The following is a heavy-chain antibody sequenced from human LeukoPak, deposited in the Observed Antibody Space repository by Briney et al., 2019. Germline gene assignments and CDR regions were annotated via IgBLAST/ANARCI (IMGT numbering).Heavy chain of an antibody. CDR3: ARGGRLRYFDWSPGGRRQFFDY. V-gene: IGHV1-2*02. CDR2: INPNSGGT. Sequence: GASVKVSCKASGYTFTSYYMHWVRQAPGQGLEWMGWINPNSGGTNYAQKFQGRVTMTRDTSISTAYMELSRLRSDDTAVYYCARGGRLRYFDWSPGGRRQFFDYWGQGTLVTVSS. J-gene: IGHJ4*02. D-gene: IGHD3-9*01. CDR1: GYTFTSYY.